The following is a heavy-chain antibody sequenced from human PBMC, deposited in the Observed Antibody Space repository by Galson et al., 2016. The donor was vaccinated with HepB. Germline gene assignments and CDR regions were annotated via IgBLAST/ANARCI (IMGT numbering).Heavy chain of an antibody. V-gene: IGHV4-4*02. D-gene: IGHD1-26*01. CDR3: VRGGTYYLSF. CDR1: GDSISNDIW. CDR2: IFHTGSA. J-gene: IGHJ4*02. Sequence: SETLSLTCAVSGDSISNDIWWSWVRQPPGKGLEWFGEIFHTGSANYNPSLKSRVTISADKSKNQLSLTLTSVTAADPAVYYCVRGGTYYLSFWGQGTLVTVSS.